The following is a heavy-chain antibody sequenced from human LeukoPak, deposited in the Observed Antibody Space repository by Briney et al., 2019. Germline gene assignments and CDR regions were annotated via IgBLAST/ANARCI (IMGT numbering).Heavy chain of an antibody. CDR2: INPSGGST. D-gene: IGHD3-22*01. V-gene: IGHV1-46*01. J-gene: IGHJ4*02. Sequence: GASVKVSCKASGYTFTSYYMHWVRQAPGQGLEWMGIINPSGGSTSYAQKFQGRVTMTRDTSTSTVYMELSSLRSEDTAVYYCARATYYYDSSGTYYFDYWGQGTLVTVSP. CDR3: ARATYYYDSSGTYYFDY. CDR1: GYTFTSYY.